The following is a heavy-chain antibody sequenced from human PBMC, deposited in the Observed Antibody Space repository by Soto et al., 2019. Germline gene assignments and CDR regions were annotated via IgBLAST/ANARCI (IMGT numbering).Heavy chain of an antibody. V-gene: IGHV3-30*18. D-gene: IGHD6-19*01. CDR3: AKDHLEIAVAPFDY. J-gene: IGHJ4*02. Sequence: QVQLVESGGGVVQPGRSLRLSCAASGFTFSSYGMHWVRQAPGKGLEWVAVISYDGSNKYYADSVKGRFTISRDNSKNTLYLQMNSLRAEDTAVYYCAKDHLEIAVAPFDYWGQGTLVTVSS. CDR2: ISYDGSNK. CDR1: GFTFSSYG.